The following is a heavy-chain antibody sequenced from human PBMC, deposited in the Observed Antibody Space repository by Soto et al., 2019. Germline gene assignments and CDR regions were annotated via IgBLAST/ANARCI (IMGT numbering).Heavy chain of an antibody. CDR2: IWYDGSNK. CDR3: ARDAGYCTNGVCYTAWFDP. CDR1: GFTFSSYG. Sequence: QVQLVESGGGVVQPGRSLRLSCAASGFTFSSYGMHWVRQAPGKGLEWVAVIWYDGSNKYYADSVKGRFTISRDNSENTLYLQMISLRAEDTAVYYCARDAGYCTNGVCYTAWFDPWGQGTLVTVSS. J-gene: IGHJ5*02. D-gene: IGHD2-8*01. V-gene: IGHV3-33*01.